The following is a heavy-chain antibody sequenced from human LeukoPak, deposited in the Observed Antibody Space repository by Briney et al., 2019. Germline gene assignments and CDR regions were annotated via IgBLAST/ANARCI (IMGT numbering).Heavy chain of an antibody. CDR1: GFTFSSNA. D-gene: IGHD1-26*01. J-gene: IGHJ1*01. CDR3: AKGQGGSYSEYLQH. Sequence: PGGSLRLSCAASGFTFSSNAMSWVRQAPGKGLEWVSAISGSGGSTYYADSVKGRFTISRDNSKNTLYLQMNSLRAEDTAVYYCAKGQGGSYSEYLQHWGQGILVTVSS. CDR2: ISGSGGST. V-gene: IGHV3-23*01.